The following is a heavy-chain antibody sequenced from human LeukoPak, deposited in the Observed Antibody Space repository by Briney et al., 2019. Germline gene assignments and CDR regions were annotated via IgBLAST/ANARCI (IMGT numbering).Heavy chain of an antibody. Sequence: PGGSLRLSCAASGSTFSSYAMSWVRQAPGKGLEWVSAISGSGGSTYYADSVKGRFTISRDNSKNTLYLQMNSLRAEDTAVYYCAKPAVQWLVPSPFDYWGQGTLVTVSS. CDR2: ISGSGGST. D-gene: IGHD6-19*01. CDR1: GSTFSSYA. J-gene: IGHJ4*02. CDR3: AKPAVQWLVPSPFDY. V-gene: IGHV3-23*01.